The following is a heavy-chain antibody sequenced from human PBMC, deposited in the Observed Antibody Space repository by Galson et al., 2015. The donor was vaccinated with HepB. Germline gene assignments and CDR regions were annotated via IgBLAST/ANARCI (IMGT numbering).Heavy chain of an antibody. Sequence: SLRLSCAASGFTFSSYWMHWIRQAPGKGLVWVSRINSDGSSTSYADSVKGRFTISRDNAKNTLYLQMNSLRAEDTAVYYCARDNRRTIFGVVIVGHGMDVWGQGTTVTVSS. CDR2: INSDGSST. CDR3: ARDNRRTIFGVVIVGHGMDV. V-gene: IGHV3-74*01. CDR1: GFTFSSYW. D-gene: IGHD3-3*01. J-gene: IGHJ6*02.